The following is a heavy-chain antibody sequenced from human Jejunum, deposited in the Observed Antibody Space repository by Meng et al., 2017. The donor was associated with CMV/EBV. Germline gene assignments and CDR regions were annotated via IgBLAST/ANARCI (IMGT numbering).Heavy chain of an antibody. CDR1: GFNFSSYW. CDR3: ARDRHYGADY. J-gene: IGHJ4*02. CDR2: IKSDGIST. D-gene: IGHD4/OR15-4a*01. V-gene: IGHV3-74*01. Sequence: CAASGFNFSSYWMDWVRQAPGKGLVWVSRIKSDGISTTYADSVKGRFTISRDNAKNTLYLKMNSLRAEDTAVYYCARDRHYGADYWGQGTLVTVSS.